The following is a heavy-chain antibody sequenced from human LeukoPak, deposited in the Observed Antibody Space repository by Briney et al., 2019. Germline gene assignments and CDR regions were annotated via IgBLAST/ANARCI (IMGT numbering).Heavy chain of an antibody. Sequence: GASVKVSCKASGYTFTSYAMHWVRQAPGQRLEWMGWINAGNGNTKYSQEFQGRVTITRDTSASTAYMELSGLRSEDMAVYYCARGFGSGSYFSYWGQGTLVTVSS. CDR3: ARGFGSGSYFSY. D-gene: IGHD3-10*01. J-gene: IGHJ4*02. CDR1: GYTFTSYA. CDR2: INAGNGNT. V-gene: IGHV1-3*03.